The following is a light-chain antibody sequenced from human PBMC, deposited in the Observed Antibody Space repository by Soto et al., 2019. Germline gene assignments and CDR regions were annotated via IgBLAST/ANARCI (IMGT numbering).Light chain of an antibody. Sequence: AIRMTQSPSSLSASTGDRVTITCRASQGISSYLAWYQQKPGKAPKQLIYAASTLQSGVPSRFSGSGSGTDFTLTISCLQSEDVATYYCQQYYSYPRRTFGQGTKLEIK. J-gene: IGKJ2*01. CDR2: AAS. CDR1: QGISSY. CDR3: QQYYSYPRRT. V-gene: IGKV1-8*01.